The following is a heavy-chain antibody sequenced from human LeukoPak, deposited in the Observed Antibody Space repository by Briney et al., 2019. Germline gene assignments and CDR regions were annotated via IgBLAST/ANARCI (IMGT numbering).Heavy chain of an antibody. V-gene: IGHV4-34*01. CDR1: GGSFSGYY. CDR3: ASGVSLTEFDP. J-gene: IGHJ5*02. CDR2: INHSGST. D-gene: IGHD3-10*01. Sequence: PSETLSLTCAVYGGSFSGYYWSWIRQPPGKGLEWIGEINHSGSTNCNPSLKSRATISVDTSKNQFSLKLSSVTAADTAVYYCASGVSLTEFDPWGQGTLVTVSS.